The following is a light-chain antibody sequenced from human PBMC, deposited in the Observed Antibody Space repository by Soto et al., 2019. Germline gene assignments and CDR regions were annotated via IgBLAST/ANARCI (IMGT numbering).Light chain of an antibody. J-gene: IGKJ4*01. CDR3: QQYNNWPPLT. Sequence: EIVMTQSPATLSVSPGERATLSCRASQSVSSNLAWYHQKPGQAPRLLIYGASTSATGIPARFSGSESGTEFTLTISSLQSEDFAVYYCQQYNNWPPLTFGGGTKVEIK. CDR2: GAS. V-gene: IGKV3-15*01. CDR1: QSVSSN.